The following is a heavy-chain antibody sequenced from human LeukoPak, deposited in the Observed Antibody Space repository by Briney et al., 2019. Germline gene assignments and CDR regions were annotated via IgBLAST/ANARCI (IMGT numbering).Heavy chain of an antibody. D-gene: IGHD6-19*01. Sequence: SETLSLTCGVSGYSISSGYFWGWIRQPPGKGLEWIGSIYHSGSTYYNPSLKSRVTISVDTSKNQFSLKVSSVTAADTAVYYCTRDLPYSGGWYVGNWGQGTLVTVSS. J-gene: IGHJ4*02. V-gene: IGHV4-38-2*02. CDR3: TRDLPYSGGWYVGN. CDR1: GYSISSGYF. CDR2: IYHSGST.